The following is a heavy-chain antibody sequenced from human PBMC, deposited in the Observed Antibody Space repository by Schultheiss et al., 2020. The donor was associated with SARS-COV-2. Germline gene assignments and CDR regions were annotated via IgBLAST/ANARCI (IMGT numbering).Heavy chain of an antibody. CDR1: GGSISSYY. J-gene: IGHJ6*03. Sequence: SETLSLTCTVSGGSISSYYWSWIRQPAGKGLEWIGRIYTSGSTNYNPSLKSRVTMSVDTSKKQFSLKLSSVTAADTAVYYCARDLSYSNLIVHYYYYMDVWGKGTTVTVSS. CDR2: IYTSGST. D-gene: IGHD4-11*01. V-gene: IGHV4-4*07. CDR3: ARDLSYSNLIVHYYYYMDV.